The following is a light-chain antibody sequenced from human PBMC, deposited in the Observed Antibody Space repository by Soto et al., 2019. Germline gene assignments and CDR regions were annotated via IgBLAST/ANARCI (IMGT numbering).Light chain of an antibody. CDR2: GAS. CDR1: QSIGGA. Sequence: EIVMTQSPATLSVSPGGRATLSCRASQSIGGALSWYQQKPGQAPRLLIYGASKRATSFPARFSGSGSGTDFTLTISSLQSEDVAVYYCQQFDNWPWTFGQGTKVDIK. J-gene: IGKJ1*01. V-gene: IGKV3-15*01. CDR3: QQFDNWPWT.